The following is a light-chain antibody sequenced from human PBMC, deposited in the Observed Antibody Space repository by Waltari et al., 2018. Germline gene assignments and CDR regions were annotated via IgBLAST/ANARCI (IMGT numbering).Light chain of an antibody. J-gene: IGKJ1*01. CDR2: DAS. CDR3: QHYSSHYPWT. V-gene: IGKV1-5*01. Sequence: DIQMTQSPSTLSASVGDRVTVTCRASQSISSWLDWYQQKPGKAPTLLIYDASSLESGVPSRFSVSGSGTEFTLTISSLQPDDFATYYCQHYSSHYPWTFGQGTKVEIK. CDR1: QSISSW.